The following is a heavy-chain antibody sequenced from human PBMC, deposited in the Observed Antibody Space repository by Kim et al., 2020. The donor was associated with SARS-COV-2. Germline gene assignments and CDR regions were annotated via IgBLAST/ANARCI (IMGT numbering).Heavy chain of an antibody. CDR1: GFSFSTYA. CDR2: LSGSGGST. J-gene: IGHJ6*02. CDR3: AKSGSDYFIGYAMDV. D-gene: IGHD3-10*01. Sequence: GGSLRLSCAASGFSFSTYAMLWVRQAPGKGLEWVSALSGSGGSTYYADSVKGRFTISRDNSKNTLYLQMNSLRAEDTAVYYCAKSGSDYFIGYAMDVWGQGTTVTVS. V-gene: IGHV3-23*01.